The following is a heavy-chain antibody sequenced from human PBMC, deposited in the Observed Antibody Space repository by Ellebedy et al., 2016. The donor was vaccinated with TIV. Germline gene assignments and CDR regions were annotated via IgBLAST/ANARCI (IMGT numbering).Heavy chain of an antibody. D-gene: IGHD1-26*01. Sequence: ETLSLXXAVSGYSISSSHWWGWVRQAPGKGLEWVAFIRSSINSISYADSVKGRFTISRDDAENSLYLQMNSLRDEDTALYYCARGGAGFDSMNRELSFDSWGQGTLVIVSS. V-gene: IGHV3-48*02. J-gene: IGHJ4*02. CDR3: ARGGAGFDSMNRELSFDS. CDR2: IRSSINSI. CDR1: GYSISSSHW.